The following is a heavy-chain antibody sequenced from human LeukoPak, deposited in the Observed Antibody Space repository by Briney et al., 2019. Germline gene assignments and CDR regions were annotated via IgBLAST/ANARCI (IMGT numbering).Heavy chain of an antibody. J-gene: IGHJ6*04. CDR3: ARDRYSGYDWGFYYYGMDV. CDR2: INHSGGT. V-gene: IGHV4-34*09. CDR1: GGSFSGYY. D-gene: IGHD5-12*01. Sequence: SETLSLTCAVYGGSFSGYYWSWIRQPPGKGLEWIGEINHSGGTNYNPSLKSRVAISLDTSKNQFSLKLGSVTAADTAVYYCARDRYSGYDWGFYYYGMDVWGKGTTVTVSS.